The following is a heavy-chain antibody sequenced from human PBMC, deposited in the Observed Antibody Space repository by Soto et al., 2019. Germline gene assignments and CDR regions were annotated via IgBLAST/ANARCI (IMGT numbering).Heavy chain of an antibody. CDR1: GFTFSSYS. CDR2: ISSSSSYI. D-gene: IGHD2-2*01. J-gene: IGHJ6*03. Sequence: GGSVRLSCAASGFTFSSYSMNWVRQAPGKGLEWVSSISSSSSYIYYADSVKGRFTISRDNAKNSLYLQMNSLRAEDTAVYYCARYCSSTSCLTNYYYHYYMDFWGKGTTVTVSS. V-gene: IGHV3-21*01. CDR3: ARYCSSTSCLTNYYYHYYMDF.